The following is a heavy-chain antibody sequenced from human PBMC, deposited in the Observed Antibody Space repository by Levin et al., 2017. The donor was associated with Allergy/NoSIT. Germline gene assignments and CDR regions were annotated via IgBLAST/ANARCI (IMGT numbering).Heavy chain of an antibody. CDR2: ISWNSGSI. Sequence: SLKISCAASGFTFDDYAMHWVRQAPGKGLEWVSGISWNSGSIGYADSVKGRFTISRDNAKNSLYLQMNSLRAEDTALYYCAKSGYSSGWPYFDYWGQGTLVTVSS. J-gene: IGHJ4*02. D-gene: IGHD6-19*01. CDR3: AKSGYSSGWPYFDY. CDR1: GFTFDDYA. V-gene: IGHV3-9*01.